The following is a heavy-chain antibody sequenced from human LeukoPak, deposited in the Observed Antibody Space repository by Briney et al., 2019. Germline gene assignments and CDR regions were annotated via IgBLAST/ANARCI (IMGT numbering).Heavy chain of an antibody. D-gene: IGHD3-10*01. Sequence: SGGSLRLSCAASGFTFSSYAMSWVRQAPGKGLEWVLAISGSGGSTYYADSVKGRFTISRDNSKNTLYLQMNSLRAEDTAVYYCAKDWYYYGSGSYYNGPLDYWGQGTLVTVSS. J-gene: IGHJ4*02. V-gene: IGHV3-23*01. CDR1: GFTFSSYA. CDR2: ISGSGGST. CDR3: AKDWYYYGSGSYYNGPLDY.